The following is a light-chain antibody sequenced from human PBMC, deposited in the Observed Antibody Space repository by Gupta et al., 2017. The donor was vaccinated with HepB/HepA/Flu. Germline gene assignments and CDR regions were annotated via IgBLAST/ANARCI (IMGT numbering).Light chain of an antibody. J-gene: IGLJ3*02. V-gene: IGLV7-46*01. CDR3: LLFYSGIWV. CDR2: DTN. Sequence: TYWFQLKPGQAPRTLIFDTNNKQSWTPARFSAPLLGGKAALTLSGAQPEDEAEYYCLLFYSGIWVFGGGTKLTVL.